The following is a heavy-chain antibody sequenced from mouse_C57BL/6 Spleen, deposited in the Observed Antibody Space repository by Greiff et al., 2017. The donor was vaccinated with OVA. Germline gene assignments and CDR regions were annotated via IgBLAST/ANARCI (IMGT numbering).Heavy chain of an antibody. D-gene: IGHD3-2*01. J-gene: IGHJ2*01. CDR1: GYTFPSYW. CDR3: ARSTAFDY. Sequence: QVQLQQPGAELVIPGASVKLSCKASGYTFPSYWMHWVKQRPGQGLEWIGEIDPSDSYTNYNQKFKGKSTLTVDKSSSTAYMQLSSLTSEDSAVYYCARSTAFDYWGQGTTLTVSS. CDR2: IDPSDSYT. V-gene: IGHV1-69*01.